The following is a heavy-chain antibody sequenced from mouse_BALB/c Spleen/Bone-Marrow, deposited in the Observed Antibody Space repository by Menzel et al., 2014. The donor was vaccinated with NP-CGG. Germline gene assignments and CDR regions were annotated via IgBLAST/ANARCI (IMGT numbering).Heavy chain of an antibody. CDR3: ARGTPYAMDY. Sequence: EVQLQQSGAALVKPGASVKLSCTASCFNIKDTYMHWVKQRPEQGLEWIGRIDPANGNTKYDPKFQGKATITADTSSNTAYLQLSSLTSEDTAVYYCARGTPYAMDYWGQGTSVTVSS. J-gene: IGHJ4*01. CDR2: IDPANGNT. CDR1: CFNIKDTY. D-gene: IGHD2-14*01. V-gene: IGHV14-3*02.